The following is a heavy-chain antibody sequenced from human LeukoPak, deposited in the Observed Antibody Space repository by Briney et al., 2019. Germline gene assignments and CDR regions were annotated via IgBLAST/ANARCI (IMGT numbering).Heavy chain of an antibody. CDR2: ISGSGGNT. CDR1: GFTFSSYG. CDR3: AKTNGYYDL. V-gene: IGHV3-23*01. Sequence: GGSLRLSCAASGFTFSSYGMHWVRQAPGKGLEWVSSISGSGGNTYYADSVKGRFTISRDNSKSTMYLQMNSLRAEDTAVYHCAKTNGYYDLWGQGTLVTVSS. J-gene: IGHJ4*02. D-gene: IGHD3-22*01.